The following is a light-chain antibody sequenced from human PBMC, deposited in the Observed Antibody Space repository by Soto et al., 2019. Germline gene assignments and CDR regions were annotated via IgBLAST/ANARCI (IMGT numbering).Light chain of an antibody. CDR1: QDISNY. J-gene: IGKJ1*01. Sequence: DIQVTQSPSGMSASVGDRVTVTYRANQDISNYLVWFQQRRGEVPKRLIFAASTLESGVPSRFSGSASETELTLTISSLQPEDFATYYRLQHKTYPRTFGRGT. CDR2: AAS. V-gene: IGKV1-17*03. CDR3: LQHKTYPRT.